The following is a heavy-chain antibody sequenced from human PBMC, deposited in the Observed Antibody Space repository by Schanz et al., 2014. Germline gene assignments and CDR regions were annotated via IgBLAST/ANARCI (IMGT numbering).Heavy chain of an antibody. D-gene: IGHD2-2*01. J-gene: IGHJ4*02. CDR3: ARAARRTRVVPLYFDY. V-gene: IGHV4-34*01. CDR1: GFTFNSYA. Sequence: VQLLESGGGLVQPGGSLRLSCAASGFTFNSYAMTWVRQAPGKGLEWIAEINHGGSTNYNPSLKSRVTISVDTSKNQFSLKLRSVTAADTAVYYCARAARRTRVVPLYFDYCGQGTLVTVSS. CDR2: INHGGST.